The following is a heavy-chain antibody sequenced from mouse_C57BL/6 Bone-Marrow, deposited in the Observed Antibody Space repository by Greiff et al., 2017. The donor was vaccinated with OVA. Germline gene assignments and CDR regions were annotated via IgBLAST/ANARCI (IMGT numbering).Heavy chain of an antibody. V-gene: IGHV1-80*01. J-gene: IGHJ4*01. CDR3: AGGGRLELRAMDY. CDR1: GYAFSSYW. CDR2: IYPGDGDT. Sequence: VKLLESGAELVKPGASVKISCKASGYAFSSYWMNWVKQRPGKGLEWIGQIYPGDGDTNYNRKFKGKATLTADKSSSTAYMQLRSLTTEDSAVYFWAGGGRLELRAMDYWGQGTSVTVSS. D-gene: IGHD1-1*01.